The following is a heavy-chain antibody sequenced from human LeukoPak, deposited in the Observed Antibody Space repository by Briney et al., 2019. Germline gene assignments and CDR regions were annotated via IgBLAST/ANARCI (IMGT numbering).Heavy chain of an antibody. D-gene: IGHD1-7*01. J-gene: IGHJ4*02. Sequence: PGGSLRLSCAASGFTFSTHSMNWVRQAPGKGLEWVSYMRNSGDLTYYADSVKGRFTISRDNAKSSLYLQMNSLRAEDTAVYYCASSKWNYVGHLVYWGQGTLVTVTP. CDR2: MRNSGDLT. CDR1: GFTFSTHS. V-gene: IGHV3-48*01. CDR3: ASSKWNYVGHLVY.